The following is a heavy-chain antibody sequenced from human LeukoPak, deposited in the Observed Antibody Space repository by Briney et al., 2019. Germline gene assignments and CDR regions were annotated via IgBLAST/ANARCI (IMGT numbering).Heavy chain of an antibody. CDR1: LSTFNVYL. Sequence: ASVKDSCKASLSTFNVYLMRRVRETPGQSLERMGWINPNSGGTNYAQKCQGRVTMTLDTSNSAAYMELTSLTPDDTAIYYCASGRGSGSLRWGQGTLVTVSS. V-gene: IGHV1-2*02. CDR3: ASGRGSGSLR. CDR2: INPNSGGT. J-gene: IGHJ4*02. D-gene: IGHD1-26*01.